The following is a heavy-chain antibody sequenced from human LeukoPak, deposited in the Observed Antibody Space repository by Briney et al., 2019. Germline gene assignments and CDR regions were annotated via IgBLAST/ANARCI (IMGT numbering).Heavy chain of an antibody. CDR2: IYYSGST. CDR1: GGSISSGSYY. V-gene: IGHV4-61*10. J-gene: IGHJ4*02. Sequence: MTSETLSLTCTVSGGSISSGSYYWSWIRQPAGKGLEWIGYIYYSGSTNYSPSLKSRVTISVDTSKNQFSLKLSSVTAADTAVYYCARDGGVRLWTTSFDYWGQGTLVTVSS. CDR3: ARDGGVRLWTTSFDY. D-gene: IGHD5-18*01.